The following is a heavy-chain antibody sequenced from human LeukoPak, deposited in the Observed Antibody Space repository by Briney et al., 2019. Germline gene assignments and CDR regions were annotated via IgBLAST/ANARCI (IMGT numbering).Heavy chain of an antibody. CDR1: GGSIDSTNW. CDR3: ARGLVPAGY. D-gene: IGHD3-10*01. J-gene: IGHJ4*02. Sequence: KASETLSLTCDVSGGSIDSTNWWNWVRQPPGKGLEWIGEIHHDGRINYNPSLKSRVTISVDTSKNQFSLKLSSVTAADTAVYYCARGLVPAGYWGQGTLVTVSS. V-gene: IGHV4/OR15-8*01. CDR2: IHHDGRI.